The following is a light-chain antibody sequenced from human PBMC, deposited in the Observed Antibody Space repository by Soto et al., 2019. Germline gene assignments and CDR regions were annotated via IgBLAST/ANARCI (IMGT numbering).Light chain of an antibody. V-gene: IGKV3-15*01. Sequence: EIVMTQSPATLSVSPGERATLSCRASQSISSSLAWYQQKPGQAPRLLNYGASTRATGIPARFSGSGSGTEFTLTISSLQSEDFAVYYCQQYNNGPTYTFGQGTKLEIK. CDR3: QQYNNGPTYT. CDR2: GAS. CDR1: QSISSS. J-gene: IGKJ2*01.